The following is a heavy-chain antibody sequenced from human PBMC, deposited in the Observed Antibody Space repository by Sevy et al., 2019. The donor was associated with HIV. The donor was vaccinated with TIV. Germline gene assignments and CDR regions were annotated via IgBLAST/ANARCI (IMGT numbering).Heavy chain of an antibody. J-gene: IGHJ4*02. V-gene: IGHV1-18*01. Sequence: ASVKVSCNASGYPFSSYGISCVRQAPGQGLEWMGWISADSGNSNYAQNLQGRVTMTTDTSTSTAYMELRSLRFDDTAVYYCARDLGGYGGNSIDYWGQGTLVTVSS. CDR1: GYPFSSYG. CDR3: ARDLGGYGGNSIDY. CDR2: ISADSGNS. D-gene: IGHD2-21*02.